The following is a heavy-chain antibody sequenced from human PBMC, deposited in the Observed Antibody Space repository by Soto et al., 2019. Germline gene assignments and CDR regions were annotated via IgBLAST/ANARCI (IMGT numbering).Heavy chain of an antibody. D-gene: IGHD6-6*01. CDR1: GFTFSDYY. CDR2: ISGRGNYT. CDR3: ARDGGEIIAAATGGGYGMDV. Sequence: HVQMVESGGDLVKPGGSLRLSCAVSGFTFSDYYMSWFRQAPEQGLEWIAYISGRGNYTNYADSVRCRFTISRDNIKNSMFLQMNSLRDEDTAIYYCARDGGEIIAAATGGGYGMDVWGQGTTVIVSS. V-gene: IGHV3-11*06. J-gene: IGHJ6*02.